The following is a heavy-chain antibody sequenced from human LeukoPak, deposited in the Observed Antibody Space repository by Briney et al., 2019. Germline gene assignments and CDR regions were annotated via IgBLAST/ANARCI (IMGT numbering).Heavy chain of an antibody. V-gene: IGHV3-74*01. J-gene: IGHJ4*02. CDR2: INIDGSAT. CDR1: GFSFSSYW. CDR3: AKDRPYYYGSGSIFDY. Sequence: GGSLRLSCAASGFSFSSYWMHWVRQAPGKGLLWVSRINIDGSATYYADSVKGRFTISRDNAKNTVYLQMNSLRAEDTAVYYCAKDRPYYYGSGSIFDYWGQGTPVTVSS. D-gene: IGHD3-10*01.